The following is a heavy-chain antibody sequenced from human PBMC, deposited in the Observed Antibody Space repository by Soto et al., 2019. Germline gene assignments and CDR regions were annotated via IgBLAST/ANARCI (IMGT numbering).Heavy chain of an antibody. CDR3: ARCYGDYFDY. D-gene: IGHD4-17*01. Sequence: PSETLSLTCTVSGGSISSYYWSWIRQPPGKGLEWIGYIYYSGSTNYNPFLKSRVTISVDTSKNQFSLKLSSVTAADTAVYYCARCYGDYFDYWGQGTLVTVSS. CDR1: GGSISSYY. J-gene: IGHJ4*02. V-gene: IGHV4-59*01. CDR2: IYYSGST.